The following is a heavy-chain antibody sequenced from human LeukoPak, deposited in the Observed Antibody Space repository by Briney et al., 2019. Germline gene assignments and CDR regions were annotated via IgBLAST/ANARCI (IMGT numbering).Heavy chain of an antibody. D-gene: IGHD5-12*01. CDR2: IYYSGST. V-gene: IGHV4-59*12. CDR1: GGSISSYY. CDR3: ASLVPDIVADPYWYFDL. J-gene: IGHJ2*01. Sequence: SETLSLTCTVSGGSISSYYWSWIRQPPGKGLEWIGYIYYSGSTNYNPSLKSRVTISVDTSKNQFSLKLSSVTAADTAVYYCASLVPDIVADPYWYFDLWGRGTLVTVSS.